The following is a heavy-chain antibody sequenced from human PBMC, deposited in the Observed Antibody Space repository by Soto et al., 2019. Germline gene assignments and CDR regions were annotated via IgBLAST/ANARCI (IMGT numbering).Heavy chain of an antibody. CDR3: ARDSVSWYRKGIDY. V-gene: IGHV3-21*01. CDR1: GFTFSSYS. J-gene: IGHJ4*02. Sequence: EVQLVESGGGLVKPGGSLRLSCAASGFTFSSYSMNWVRQAPGKGLEWVSSISSSSSYIYYADSVKGRFTISRDNAKNSLYRHMNSLRAEDTAVYYCARDSVSWYRKGIDYRGQRNLVTVSS. CDR2: ISSSSSYI. D-gene: IGHD6-13*01.